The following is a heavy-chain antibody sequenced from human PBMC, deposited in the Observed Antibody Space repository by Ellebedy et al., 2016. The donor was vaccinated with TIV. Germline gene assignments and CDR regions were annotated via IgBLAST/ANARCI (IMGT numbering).Heavy chain of an antibody. D-gene: IGHD3-22*01. V-gene: IGHV3-23*01. J-gene: IGHJ4*02. CDR2: ISGSGGST. Sequence: PGGSLRLSCAASGFTFSSYAMSWVRQAPGKGLEWVSAISGSGGSTYYADAVKGRFTISRDNSKNTLYLQINSLRAEDTAVYYCARYYDRSVSYYFDYWGQGTLVTVSS. CDR3: ARYYDRSVSYYFDY. CDR1: GFTFSSYA.